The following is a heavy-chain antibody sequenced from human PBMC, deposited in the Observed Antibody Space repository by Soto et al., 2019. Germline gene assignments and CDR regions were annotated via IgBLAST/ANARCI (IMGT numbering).Heavy chain of an antibody. J-gene: IGHJ4*02. V-gene: IGHV4-39*01. CDR2: IYYSGST. Sequence: LSLTCTVSGGSISSSSYYWGWIRQPPGKGLEWIGSIYYSGSTYYNPSLKSRVTISVDTSKNQFSLKLSSVTAADTAVYYCATTYYYDSSGFDYWGQGTLVTVSS. CDR1: GGSISSSSYY. D-gene: IGHD3-22*01. CDR3: ATTYYYDSSGFDY.